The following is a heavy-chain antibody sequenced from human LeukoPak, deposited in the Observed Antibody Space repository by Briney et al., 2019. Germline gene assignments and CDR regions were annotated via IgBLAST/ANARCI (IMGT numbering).Heavy chain of an antibody. CDR3: ASLGFGPTVTTPRWFDP. CDR1: GTSMNGRY. J-gene: IGHJ5*02. CDR2: INHSGST. V-gene: IGHV4-34*01. D-gene: IGHD4-17*01. Sequence: SETLSLTCTVSGTSMNGRYWSWIRQPPGKGLEWIGEINHSGSTNYNPSLKSRVTISVDTSKNQFSLKLSSVTAADTAVYYCASLGFGPTVTTPRWFDPWGQGTLVAVTS.